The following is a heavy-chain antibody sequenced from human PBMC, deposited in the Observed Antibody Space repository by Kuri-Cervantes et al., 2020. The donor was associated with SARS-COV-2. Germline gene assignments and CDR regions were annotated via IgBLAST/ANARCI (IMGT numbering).Heavy chain of an antibody. J-gene: IGHJ5*02. CDR3: AKDHGSDWTFPGS. CDR2: IRNDGTAR. Sequence: GGSLRLSCAASGFTFSSYAMHWVRQAPGKGLEWVAFIRNDGTARQYVDSVKGRFTISRDNYKSTVHLQVNSLRVEDTAVYYCAKDHGSDWTFPGSWGQGTQVTVSS. D-gene: IGHD6-19*01. V-gene: IGHV3-30*02. CDR1: GFTFSSYA.